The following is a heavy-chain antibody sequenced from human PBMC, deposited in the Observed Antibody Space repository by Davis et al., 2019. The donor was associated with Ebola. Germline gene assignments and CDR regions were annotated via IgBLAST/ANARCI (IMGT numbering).Heavy chain of an antibody. V-gene: IGHV3-23*01. Sequence: GESLKISCAASGFTFSNYVMNWVRQAPGKGLEWVSAISAYGGSTYYADSVKGRITISRDNSKKTVFLQMSSLRGEDAAVYYCARETSMVEDWGQGTLVTVSS. J-gene: IGHJ4*02. CDR2: ISAYGGST. CDR3: ARETSMVED. D-gene: IGHD5-18*01. CDR1: GFTFSNYV.